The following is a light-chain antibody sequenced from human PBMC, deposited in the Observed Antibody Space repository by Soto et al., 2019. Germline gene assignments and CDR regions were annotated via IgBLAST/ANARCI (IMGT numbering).Light chain of an antibody. V-gene: IGKV3-11*01. CDR2: DTS. Sequence: EIVMTQSPATLSVSPGERATLSCRASQSVGTFLAWYQQKPGQVPRLLIYDTSNRATGIPARFSGSGSGTDFFLTISSLAPEDIAVYYCQHRSNWPPGFGQGTRLEIK. J-gene: IGKJ5*01. CDR1: QSVGTF. CDR3: QHRSNWPPG.